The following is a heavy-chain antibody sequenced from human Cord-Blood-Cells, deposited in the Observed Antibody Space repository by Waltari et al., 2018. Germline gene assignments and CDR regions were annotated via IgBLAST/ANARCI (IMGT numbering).Heavy chain of an antibody. CDR3: ARALGGGLRRDAFDI. CDR1: GGSISRSNW. CDR2: IYLSGST. D-gene: IGHD3-16*01. V-gene: IGHV4-4*02. J-gene: IGHJ3*02. Sequence: QVQLQESGPGLVKPSGTLSLTCAVSGGSISRSNWWSWVRQPPGKGLQWIGEIYLSGSTNYNPSLKSRVTISVDKSKNQFSLKLSSVTAADTAVYYCARALGGGLRRDAFDIWGQGTMVTVSS.